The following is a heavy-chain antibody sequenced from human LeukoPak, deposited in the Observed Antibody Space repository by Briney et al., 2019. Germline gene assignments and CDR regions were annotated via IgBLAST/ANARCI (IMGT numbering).Heavy chain of an antibody. CDR2: FDPEDGET. J-gene: IGHJ5*02. Sequence: ASVKVSCKVSGYTLTELSMHWVRQAPGKGLEWMGGFDPEDGETIYAQKFQGRVTMTEDTSTDTAYVELSSLRSEDTAVYYCATARSWGGSYYTARFDPWGQGTLVTVSS. V-gene: IGHV1-24*01. CDR1: GYTLTELS. D-gene: IGHD1-26*01. CDR3: ATARSWGGSYYTARFDP.